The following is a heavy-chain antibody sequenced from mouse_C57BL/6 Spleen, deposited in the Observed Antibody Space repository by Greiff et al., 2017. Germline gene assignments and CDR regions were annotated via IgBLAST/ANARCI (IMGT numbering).Heavy chain of an antibody. CDR1: GYTFTSYA. D-gene: IGHD1-1*01. CDR2: IYPRDGST. J-gene: IGHJ2*01. Sequence: QVQLKQSGPELVKPGASVKLSCKASGYTFTSYAINWVKQRPGQGLEWIGWIYPRDGSTKYNEKFKGKATLTVDTSSSTAYMELHSLTAEDSAVYFCARSDYYGRKGYWGQGTTLTVSS. V-gene: IGHV1-85*01. CDR3: ARSDYYGRKGY.